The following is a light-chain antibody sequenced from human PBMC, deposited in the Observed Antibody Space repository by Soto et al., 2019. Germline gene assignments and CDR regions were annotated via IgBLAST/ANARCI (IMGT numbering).Light chain of an antibody. CDR3: QQYDTSPRT. CDR2: GAS. CDR1: HNININY. V-gene: IGKV3-20*01. J-gene: IGKJ1*01. Sequence: EIVLTQSPGTLSLSPGERATLSCRASHNININYLAWYQQKPGQGPRVLMYGASSRATGIPDRFSGSGSGTDFTLTITRLEPKDFATYSCQQYDTSPRTFGQGTKVEIK.